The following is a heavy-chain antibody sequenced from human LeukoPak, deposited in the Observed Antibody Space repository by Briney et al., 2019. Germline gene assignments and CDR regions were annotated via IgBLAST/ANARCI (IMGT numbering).Heavy chain of an antibody. D-gene: IGHD6-6*01. CDR1: GGTFSSYA. CDR2: IIPIFGTA. Sequence: ASVKVSCKASGGTFSSYAISWVQQAPGQGLEWMGGIIPIFGTANYAQKFQGRVTITTDESTSTAYMELSSLRSEDTAVYYCASGGIAARWWFDPWGQGTLVTVSS. CDR3: ASGGIAARWWFDP. V-gene: IGHV1-69*05. J-gene: IGHJ5*02.